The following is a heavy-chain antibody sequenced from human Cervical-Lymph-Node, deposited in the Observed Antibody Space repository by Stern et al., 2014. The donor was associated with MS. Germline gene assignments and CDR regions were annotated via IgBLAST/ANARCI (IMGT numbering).Heavy chain of an antibody. J-gene: IGHJ4*02. V-gene: IGHV3-23*04. CDR3: AKEPYYDV. D-gene: IGHD1-26*01. CDR1: GFTFSNYF. Sequence: EVQLVESGGGLVQPGGSLRLSCAARGFTFSNYFMSWVRQAPGKGLQWVSGISASAGNTYYADSVKGRFTISRDNSKNTLDLQLNSLRADDTAVYFCAKEPYYDVWGQGTLVTVSS. CDR2: ISASAGNT.